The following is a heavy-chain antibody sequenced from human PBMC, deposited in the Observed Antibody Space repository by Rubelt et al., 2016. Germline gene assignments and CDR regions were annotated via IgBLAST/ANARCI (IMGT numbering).Heavy chain of an antibody. CDR2: IYSSGST. V-gene: IGHV3-66*01. Sequence: EVQLEESGGGLVQPGGSLRVSCAASGFTVSSNYMTWVRQAPGKGLECVSVIYSSGSTYYADSVKGRFTISRDNSKNTLYLQMNSLRAEDTAVYYCARVFVVVGSTWHFDYWGQGTLVTVSS. D-gene: IGHD2-15*01. CDR3: ARVFVVVGSTWHFDY. CDR1: GFTVSSNY. J-gene: IGHJ4*02.